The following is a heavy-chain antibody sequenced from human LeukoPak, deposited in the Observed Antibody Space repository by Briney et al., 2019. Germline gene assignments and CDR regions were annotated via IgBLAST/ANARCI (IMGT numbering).Heavy chain of an antibody. CDR3: ARLGYSNGYIDN. CDR2: VFYSGAT. CDR1: GGSLTTTAYY. D-gene: IGHD1-26*01. J-gene: IGHJ4*02. V-gene: IGHV4-39*01. Sequence: SETLSLTCTVSGGSLTTTAYYWGWIRQPPGKGLEWIGNVFYSGATYYNPSLESRLIMSVDTSKNQFSLNLSSVTAVDTAIYYCARLGYSNGYIDNWGQGTLVTVSS.